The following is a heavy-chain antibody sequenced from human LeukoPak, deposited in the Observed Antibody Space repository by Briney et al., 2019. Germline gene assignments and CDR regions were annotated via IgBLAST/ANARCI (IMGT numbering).Heavy chain of an antibody. CDR3: ARVGVVGATPSPLDY. CDR1: GFTFSSYS. Sequence: PGGSLRLSCAASGFTFSSYSMNWVRQAPGKGLEWGSSISSSSSYIYYADSVKGRFTISRDNANNSLYLQMNSLRADDTAVYYCARVGVVGATPSPLDYWRQGTLVTVSS. V-gene: IGHV3-21*01. J-gene: IGHJ4*02. D-gene: IGHD1-26*01. CDR2: ISSSSSYI.